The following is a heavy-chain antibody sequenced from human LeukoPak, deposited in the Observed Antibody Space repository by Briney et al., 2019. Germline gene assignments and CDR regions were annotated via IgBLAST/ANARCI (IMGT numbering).Heavy chain of an antibody. D-gene: IGHD5-12*01. CDR2: IYYSGSA. Sequence: LRLSCAASGFTFSSYSMNWVRQAPGKGLEWIGSIYYSGSAYYNPSLKSRVTISVDTSKNQFSLKLSSVTAADTAVYYCARVVTGYSGYDSENWFDPWGQGTLVTVSS. CDR3: ARVVTGYSGYDSENWFDP. J-gene: IGHJ5*02. V-gene: IGHV4-39*07. CDR1: GFTFSSYS.